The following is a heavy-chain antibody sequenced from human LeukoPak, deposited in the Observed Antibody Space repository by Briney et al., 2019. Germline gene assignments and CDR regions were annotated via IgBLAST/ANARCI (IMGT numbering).Heavy chain of an antibody. D-gene: IGHD5-18*01. J-gene: IGHJ4*02. Sequence: GQSLKISCKGSGYSFTSYWIVWVRQTPGKGLEWMGIIYPDNSDSRYSPSFQGQVTISADKSVTTAYLQWSSLKASDTAMYYCARGKIGYSYGSYYWGQGTLVTVSS. CDR3: ARGKIGYSYGSYY. CDR2: IYPDNSDS. V-gene: IGHV5-51*01. CDR1: GYSFTSYW.